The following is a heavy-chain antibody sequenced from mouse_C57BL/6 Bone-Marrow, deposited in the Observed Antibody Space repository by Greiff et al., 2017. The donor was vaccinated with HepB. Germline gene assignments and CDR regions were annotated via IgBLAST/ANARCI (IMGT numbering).Heavy chain of an antibody. V-gene: IGHV1-64*01. J-gene: IGHJ2*01. D-gene: IGHD1-1*01. CDR2: IHPNSGST. Sequence: QVQLQQPGAELVKPGASVKLSCKASGYTFTSYWMHWVKQRPGQGLEWIGMIHPNSGSTNYNEKFKSKATLTVDKSSSTAYMQLSSLTSEDSAVYYCAPITTVVATSFDYWGQGTTLTVSS. CDR3: APITTVVATSFDY. CDR1: GYTFTSYW.